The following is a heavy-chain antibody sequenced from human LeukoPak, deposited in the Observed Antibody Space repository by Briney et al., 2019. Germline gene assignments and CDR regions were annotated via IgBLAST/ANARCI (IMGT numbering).Heavy chain of an antibody. D-gene: IGHD3-16*01. CDR3: ARGGGVDV. V-gene: IGHV3-7*03. J-gene: IGHJ6*02. CDR2: INHNGNVN. CDR1: GFTFSSYW. Sequence: GGSLRLSCAASGFTFSSYWMNWARQAPGKGLEWVASINHNGNVNYYVDSVKGRFTISRDNAKNSLYLQMSNFRAEDTAVYFCARGGGVDVWGQGATVTVSS.